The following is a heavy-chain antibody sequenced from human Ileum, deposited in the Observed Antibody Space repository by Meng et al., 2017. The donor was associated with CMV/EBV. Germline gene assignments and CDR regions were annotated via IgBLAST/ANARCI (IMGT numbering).Heavy chain of an antibody. CDR3: ARDRSPLYDSSGRGVDL. CDR2: ISHDGSDG. Sequence: FTFSNTAMRWVRQAPGEGLEWVAVISHDGSDGYYADSVMGRFTISRDNSKSMLSLQMSSLRPEDTAVFYCARDRSPLYDSSGRGVDLWGQGTLVTVSS. J-gene: IGHJ4*02. V-gene: IGHV3-30*04. D-gene: IGHD3-22*01. CDR1: FTFSNTA.